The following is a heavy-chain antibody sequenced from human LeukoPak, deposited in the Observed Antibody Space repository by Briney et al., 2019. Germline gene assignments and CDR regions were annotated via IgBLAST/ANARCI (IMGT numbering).Heavy chain of an antibody. CDR1: GFTFSSYG. D-gene: IGHD3-10*01. CDR2: IRYDGSNK. CDR3: AKSVTTMVRGYCGY. J-gene: IGHJ4*02. V-gene: IGHV3-30*02. Sequence: GGSLRLSCAASGFTFSSYGMHWVRQAPGKGLEWVAFIRYDGSNKYYADSMKGRFTISRDNSKNTLYLQMNSLRAEDTAVYYCAKSVTTMVRGYCGYWSQGTLVTVSS.